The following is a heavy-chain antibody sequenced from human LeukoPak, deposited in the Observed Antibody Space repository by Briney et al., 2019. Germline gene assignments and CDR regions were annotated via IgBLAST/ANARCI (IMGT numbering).Heavy chain of an antibody. Sequence: GGSLRLSCVGSGITFSSYWMNWVRQAPGKGLEWVAIIKQDGSETQYVDSVKGRLTISRDNAQNSLYLQINNLRAEDTAVYYCAGGQGYLIELWGQGTLVTVSS. V-gene: IGHV3-7*01. J-gene: IGHJ4*02. CDR3: AGGQGYLIEL. D-gene: IGHD2-15*01. CDR2: IKQDGSET. CDR1: GITFSSYW.